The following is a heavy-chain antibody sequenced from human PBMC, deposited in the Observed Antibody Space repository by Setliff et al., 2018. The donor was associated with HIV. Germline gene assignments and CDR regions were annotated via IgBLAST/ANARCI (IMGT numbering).Heavy chain of an antibody. V-gene: IGHV4-34*01. Sequence: SETLSLTCTVSGGSISSYYWSWIRQPPGKGLEWIVEINHSGSTNYNPSLKSRVTISVDTSKNQFSLKLSSVTAADTAVYNCARGVRDNSGWSSYYFDYWGQGTLVTVSS. CDR1: GGSISSYY. D-gene: IGHD6-19*01. CDR2: INHSGST. J-gene: IGHJ4*02. CDR3: ARGVRDNSGWSSYYFDY.